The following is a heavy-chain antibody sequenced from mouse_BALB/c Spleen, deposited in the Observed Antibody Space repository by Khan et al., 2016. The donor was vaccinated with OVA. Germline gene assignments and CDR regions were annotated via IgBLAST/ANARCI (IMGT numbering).Heavy chain of an antibody. V-gene: IGHV2-6-4*01. D-gene: IGHD2-14*01. CDR2: IWGGGGT. J-gene: IGHJ4*01. CDR1: GFSLSRYN. CDR3: ARAYYRYDGYYAMDY. Sequence: VMLVESGPGLVAPSQSLSSTCTVSGFSLSRYNIHWVRQPPGKGLEWLGVIWGGGGTDYNSTLKSRLSISKDNSKSQVFLKMNSLQTDDTAMYYCARAYYRYDGYYAMDYWGQGTSVTVSS.